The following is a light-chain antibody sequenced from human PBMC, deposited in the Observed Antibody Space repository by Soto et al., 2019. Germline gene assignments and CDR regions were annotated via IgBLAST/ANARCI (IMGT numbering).Light chain of an antibody. CDR3: QQYENLPT. CDR1: QNINNY. CDR2: DAS. J-gene: IGKJ5*01. V-gene: IGKV1-33*01. Sequence: IQMTQSPSSLSSSVGERVTISCQAGQNINNYLNWYQQKPGRAPKLLIYDASHLEAGVPSRFRGSGSGTDFTLTISRLQPEDIATYYCQQYENLPTFGQGTRLEIK.